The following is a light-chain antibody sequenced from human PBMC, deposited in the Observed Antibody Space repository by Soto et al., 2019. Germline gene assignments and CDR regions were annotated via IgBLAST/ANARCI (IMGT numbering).Light chain of an antibody. J-gene: IGKJ1*01. CDR3: QQYNNWPTT. CDR1: QSVSSN. V-gene: IGKV3-15*01. Sequence: EIVMTQSPATLSVSPGERATLSCRASQSVSSNLAWYQQKPGQAPRLLIYGASTRATGIPARFSGSGSGTDFTLTFSSLLSEDFAVYYCQQYNNWPTTFGQGTKVAIK. CDR2: GAS.